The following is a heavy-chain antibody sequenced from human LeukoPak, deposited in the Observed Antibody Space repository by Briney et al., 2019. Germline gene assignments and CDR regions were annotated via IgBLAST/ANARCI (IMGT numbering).Heavy chain of an antibody. CDR3: ASTYSGYDSTAWFDP. D-gene: IGHD5-12*01. CDR2: IYYSGST. CDR1: GGSISSYY. V-gene: IGHV4-59*01. J-gene: IGHJ5*02. Sequence: PSETLSLTCTVSGGSISSYYWSWIRQPPGKGLEWIGYIYYSGSTNYNPSLKSRVTISVDTSKNQFSLKLSSVTAADTAVYYCASTYSGYDSTAWFDPWGQGTLVTVSS.